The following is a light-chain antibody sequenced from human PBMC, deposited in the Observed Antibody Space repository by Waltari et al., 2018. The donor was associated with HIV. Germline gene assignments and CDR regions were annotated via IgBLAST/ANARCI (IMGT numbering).Light chain of an antibody. Sequence: QSALTQPPSASGSPGQSVTLSCTGSNSDIGSYDYVSWYQLHPGKAPKLVISEVTKRPSGVSDRFSGSKSANTAFLTVSGLQAEDEADYYCSSFADRDGFYVLFGGGTRLTV. V-gene: IGLV2-8*01. CDR3: SSFADRDGFYVL. CDR2: EVT. J-gene: IGLJ2*01. CDR1: NSDIGSYDY.